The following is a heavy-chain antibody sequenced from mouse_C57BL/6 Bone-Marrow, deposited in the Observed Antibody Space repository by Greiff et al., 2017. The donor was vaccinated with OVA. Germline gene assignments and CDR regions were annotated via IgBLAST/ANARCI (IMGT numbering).Heavy chain of an antibody. V-gene: IGHV1-19*01. J-gene: IGHJ4*01. Sequence: VQLQQSGPVLVKPGASVKMSCKASGYTFTDYYMNWVKQSHGKSLEWIGVINPYNGGTSYNQKFKGKATLTVDKSSSTAYMELNSLTSEDAAVYYCARPGIHYYAMDYWGQGTSVTVSS. CDR1: GYTFTDYY. CDR2: INPYNGGT. D-gene: IGHD5-2*01. CDR3: ARPGIHYYAMDY.